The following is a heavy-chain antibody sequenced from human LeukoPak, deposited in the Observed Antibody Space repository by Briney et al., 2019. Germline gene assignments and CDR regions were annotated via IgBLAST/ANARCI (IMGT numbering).Heavy chain of an antibody. Sequence: GGSLRLPCGASGFTFSNYAMSWVRQAPGKGLEWVSTSSGNGGSTYYGDSVKGRFTISRDNVKNTLHLQMSSLRSDDTAVYYCARVSVGATTALYWGQGTLVTVSS. D-gene: IGHD1-26*01. V-gene: IGHV3-23*01. CDR1: GFTFSNYA. J-gene: IGHJ4*02. CDR3: ARVSVGATTALY. CDR2: SSGNGGST.